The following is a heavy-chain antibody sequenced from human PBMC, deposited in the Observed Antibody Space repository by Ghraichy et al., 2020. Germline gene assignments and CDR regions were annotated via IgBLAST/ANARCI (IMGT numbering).Heavy chain of an antibody. Sequence: SETQSLTCAISGDSVSSGTTTWNWIRQSPSRGLEWLGRTYYRSKWYNDYAGSVKGRLNISPDTSKNQFSLQLQSVTPEDSAVYYCARDGIGAADFDYWGPGMLVTVSS. J-gene: IGHJ4*02. V-gene: IGHV6-1*01. D-gene: IGHD6-13*01. CDR3: ARDGIGAADFDY. CDR2: TYYRSKWYN. CDR1: GDSVSSGTTT.